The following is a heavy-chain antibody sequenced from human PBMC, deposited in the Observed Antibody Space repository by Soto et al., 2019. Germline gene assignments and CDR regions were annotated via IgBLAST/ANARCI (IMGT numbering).Heavy chain of an antibody. D-gene: IGHD4-17*01. Sequence: EVQLLESGGGLVQPGGSLRLSCAASGFSFSLYAMTWVRQAPGKGLEWVSYISYNGDSRYYAGSVNGRFTISRDNSKNTVYVQMNNLRAEDTALYYCAIDRWDAYGSYWGQGTLVTVSS. V-gene: IGHV3-23*01. CDR3: AIDRWDAYGSY. CDR1: GFSFSLYA. CDR2: ISYNGDSR. J-gene: IGHJ4*02.